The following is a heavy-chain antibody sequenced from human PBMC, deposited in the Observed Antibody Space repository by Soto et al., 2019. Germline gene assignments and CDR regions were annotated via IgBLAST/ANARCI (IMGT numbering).Heavy chain of an antibody. CDR2: ISGSGGST. D-gene: IGHD4-4*01. Sequence: GGSLRLSCAASGFTCSSYAMSWVRQAPGKGLEWVSAISGSGGSTYYADSVKGRFTISRDNSKNTLYLQMNSLRAEDTAVYYCAKDLYSTPGSYYYMDVWGKGTTVTVSS. J-gene: IGHJ6*03. V-gene: IGHV3-23*01. CDR1: GFTCSSYA. CDR3: AKDLYSTPGSYYYMDV.